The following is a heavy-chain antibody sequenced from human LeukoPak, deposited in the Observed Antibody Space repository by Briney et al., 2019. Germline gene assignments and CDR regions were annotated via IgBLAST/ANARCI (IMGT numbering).Heavy chain of an antibody. Sequence: GASVTVSCMSSGGTFRSCAISWVRQAPGQGLEWMGGIIPIFGTANYAQKFQGRVTITADKSTSTAYMELSSLRSEDTAVYYCAREGVSGMTTVTTFDYWGQGTLVTVSS. D-gene: IGHD4-17*01. CDR1: GGTFRSCA. J-gene: IGHJ4*02. V-gene: IGHV1-69*06. CDR3: AREGVSGMTTVTTFDY. CDR2: IIPIFGTA.